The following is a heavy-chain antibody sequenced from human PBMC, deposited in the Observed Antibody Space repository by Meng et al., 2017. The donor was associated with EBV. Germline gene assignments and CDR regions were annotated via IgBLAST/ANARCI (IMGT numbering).Heavy chain of an antibody. V-gene: IGHV3-23*01. CDR2: ISGSGGST. CDR3: AKDLAGGIAVDY. J-gene: IGHJ4*02. D-gene: IGHD6-13*01. Sequence: VRWLRLGGGSVLLWGSLGLSSAASGFTFSTYAMSWVRQAPGKGREWVSAISGSGGSTYYADSVKGRFTISRDNSKNTLYLQMNSLRAEDTAVYYCAKDLAGGIAVDYWGQGTLVTVAS. CDR1: GFTFSTYA.